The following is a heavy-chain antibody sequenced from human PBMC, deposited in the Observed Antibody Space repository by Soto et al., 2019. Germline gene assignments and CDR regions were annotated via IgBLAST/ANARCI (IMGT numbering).Heavy chain of an antibody. Sequence: QVQLVQSGAEVKKPGSSVKVSCKASGGTFSSYTISWVRQAPGQGLEWMGRIIPILGIANYAQKFQGRVTITADKATRTAYMALSSLRSEDTAVYYCASMVRGSDYDYGMDVWGQGTTVTVSS. CDR2: IIPILGIA. CDR1: GGTFSSYT. J-gene: IGHJ6*02. V-gene: IGHV1-69*02. CDR3: ASMVRGSDYDYGMDV. D-gene: IGHD3-10*01.